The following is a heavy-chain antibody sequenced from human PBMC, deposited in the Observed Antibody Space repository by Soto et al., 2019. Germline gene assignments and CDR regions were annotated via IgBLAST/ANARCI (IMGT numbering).Heavy chain of an antibody. CDR3: ARQYTPTTVVGFDS. CDR1: GGSISSSSYH. V-gene: IGHV4-39*01. D-gene: IGHD2-15*01. J-gene: IGHJ4*02. Sequence: TLSLTCTVSGGSISSSSYHCAWIRQSPGRGLEWIGTIYYSGTTYYNPSLRSRLTISLDTSKNQFSLRLTSVTAADTAVYYCARQYTPTTVVGFDSWGQGTLVTVSS. CDR2: IYYSGTT.